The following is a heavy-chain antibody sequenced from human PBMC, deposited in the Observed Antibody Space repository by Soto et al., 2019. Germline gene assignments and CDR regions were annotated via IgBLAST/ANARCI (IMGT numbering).Heavy chain of an antibody. CDR2: XXXXXXXX. Sequence: EVQLLESGGGLVQPGGSLRLSCAASGFTFSSYAMSWVRQAPGKGLEWVXGXXXXXXXXYYADSVKGRFTISRDNSKXXXXXXXXXXXXXXXXXXXXXXXXXGYDFVRLDVWGNGTTVTVSS. CDR3: XXXXXGYDFVRLDV. V-gene: IGHV3-23*01. J-gene: IGHJ6*04. CDR1: GFTFSSYA. D-gene: IGHD5-12*01.